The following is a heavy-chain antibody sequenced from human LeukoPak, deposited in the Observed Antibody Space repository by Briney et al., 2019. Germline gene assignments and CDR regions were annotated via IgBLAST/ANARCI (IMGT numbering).Heavy chain of an antibody. J-gene: IGHJ3*02. Sequence: ASVKVSCKASGYTFTYRYLHWVRQAPGQALEWMGWITPFSGNTNYAQKFQDRVTITRDRSMSTAYMELSSLRSEDTAVYYCARISGSYGAFDIWGQGTMVTVSS. CDR1: GYTFTYRY. D-gene: IGHD1-26*01. CDR2: ITPFSGNT. V-gene: IGHV1-45*02. CDR3: ARISGSYGAFDI.